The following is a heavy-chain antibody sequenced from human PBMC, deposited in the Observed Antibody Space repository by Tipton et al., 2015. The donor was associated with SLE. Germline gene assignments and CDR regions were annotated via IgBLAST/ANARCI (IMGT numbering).Heavy chain of an antibody. Sequence: TLSLTCTVYGGSISSYYWSWIRQPPGKGLEWIGYIYYTGGTGYNPSLKSRVTISVDTSKNRFSLNLSSVTAADTAVYYCARVRRDSSSWGLDYWGQGTLITVSS. CDR1: GGSISSYY. D-gene: IGHD6-13*01. V-gene: IGHV4-59*01. CDR2: IYYTGGT. J-gene: IGHJ4*02. CDR3: ARVRRDSSSWGLDY.